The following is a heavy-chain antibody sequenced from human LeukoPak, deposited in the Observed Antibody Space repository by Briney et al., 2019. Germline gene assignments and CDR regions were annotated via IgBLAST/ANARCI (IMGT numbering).Heavy chain of an antibody. V-gene: IGHV3-74*01. J-gene: IGHJ4*02. CDR3: AREGYTGSYPDY. CDR1: GFTFSSYW. D-gene: IGHD1-26*01. CDR2: INTDGSST. Sequence: HAGGSLRLSCAASGFTFSSYWMHWVRQAPGKGLVWVSRINTDGSSTNYADSVKGRFTISRDNAKNTLYLQMSSLRAEDTAVYYCAREGYTGSYPDYWGQGTLVTASS.